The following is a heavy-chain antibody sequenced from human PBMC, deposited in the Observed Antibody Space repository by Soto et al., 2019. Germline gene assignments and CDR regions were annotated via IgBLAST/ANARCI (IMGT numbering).Heavy chain of an antibody. Sequence: PGGSLRLACAASGFTFSSYAMSWVRQAPGKGLEWVSAISGSGGSTYYADSVKGRFTISRDNSKNTLYLQMNSLRAEDTAVYYCAKLPMIVVVSGVLTDYWGQGTLVTVSS. J-gene: IGHJ4*02. V-gene: IGHV3-23*01. D-gene: IGHD3-22*01. CDR1: GFTFSSYA. CDR3: AKLPMIVVVSGVLTDY. CDR2: ISGSGGST.